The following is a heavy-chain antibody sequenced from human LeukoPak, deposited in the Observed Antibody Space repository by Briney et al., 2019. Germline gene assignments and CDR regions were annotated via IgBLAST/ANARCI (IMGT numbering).Heavy chain of an antibody. CDR1: GSTFSTYG. J-gene: IGHJ4*02. CDR3: ARDPSDYYDSSGHSY. V-gene: IGHV3-33*08. CDR2: IWYDGSNK. Sequence: PGRSLRLSCAASGSTFSTYGMHWVRQAPGKGLEWVAVIWYDGSNKYYADSVKGRFTISRDNSKNTLYLQMNSLRAEDTAVYYCARDPSDYYDSSGHSYWGQGTLVTVSS. D-gene: IGHD3-22*01.